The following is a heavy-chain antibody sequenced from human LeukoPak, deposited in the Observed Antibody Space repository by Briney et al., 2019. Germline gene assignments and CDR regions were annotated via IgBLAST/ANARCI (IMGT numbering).Heavy chain of an antibody. CDR3: VRDQKGGSSGYYDS. Sequence: PGGSLRLSCSASAFTFRTDFMHWVRQAPEKGLECVSAITGSGGSTYYADSVKGRFTISRDNSKNTLYLQMSSLRAEDTAVYYCVRDQKGGSSGYYDSWGQGTLVTVSS. CDR2: ITGSGGST. V-gene: IGHV3-64D*06. D-gene: IGHD3-22*01. J-gene: IGHJ4*02. CDR1: AFTFRTDF.